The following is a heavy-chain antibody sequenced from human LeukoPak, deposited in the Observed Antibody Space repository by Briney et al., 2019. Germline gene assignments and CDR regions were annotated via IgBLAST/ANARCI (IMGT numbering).Heavy chain of an antibody. CDR2: ISAYNGNT. J-gene: IGHJ4*02. V-gene: IGHV1-18*01. CDR3: AREHSSGWRGSYFDY. Sequence: ASVKVSCKASGYTFTSYGISWVRQAPGQGLEWMGWISAYNGNTNYAQKLQGRVTMTTDKSTSTAYMELSSLRSEDTAVYYCAREHSSGWRGSYFDYWGQGTLVTVSS. D-gene: IGHD6-19*01. CDR1: GYTFTSYG.